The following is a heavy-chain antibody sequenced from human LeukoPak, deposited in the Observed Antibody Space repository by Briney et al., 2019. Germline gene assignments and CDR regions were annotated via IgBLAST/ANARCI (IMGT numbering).Heavy chain of an antibody. CDR3: ARLYSSGWYADH. V-gene: IGHV3-74*01. CDR2: INSDGSIT. J-gene: IGHJ4*02. Sequence: GGSLRLSRTASGFSFSNSWMHWVRQAPGKGLLWVSRINSDGSITTYADSVKGRCTISRDNARNTLYLQMNSLRAEDTAVYYCARLYSSGWYADHWGQGTLVTVSS. D-gene: IGHD6-19*01. CDR1: GFSFSNSW.